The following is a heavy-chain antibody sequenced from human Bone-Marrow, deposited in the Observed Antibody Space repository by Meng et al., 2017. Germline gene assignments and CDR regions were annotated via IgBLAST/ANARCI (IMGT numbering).Heavy chain of an antibody. CDR1: GFTFTENS. Sequence: GESLKISCAASGFTFTENSMAWVRQAPGKGLQWVSAITSSHATFYAHTMKGRFTISRDNSKNTVYLPINSLGAEDTAMDYCTKGARLVDYWGQGTLVTVSS. CDR2: ITSSHAT. V-gene: IGHV3-23*01. D-gene: IGHD3-9*01. J-gene: IGHJ4*02. CDR3: TKGARLVDY.